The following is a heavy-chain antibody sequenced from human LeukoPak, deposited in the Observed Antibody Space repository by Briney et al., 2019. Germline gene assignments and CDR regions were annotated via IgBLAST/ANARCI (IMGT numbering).Heavy chain of an antibody. J-gene: IGHJ3*02. Sequence: PSETLSLTCAVYGGSFSGYYWSWIRQPPGKGLEWIGEINHSGSTNYNPSLKSRVTISVDTSKNQSSLKLSSVTAADTAVYYRAREFPTRYYYDTRSFDIWGQGTMVTVSS. CDR1: GGSFSGYY. CDR3: AREFPTRYYYDTRSFDI. V-gene: IGHV4-34*01. CDR2: INHSGST. D-gene: IGHD3-22*01.